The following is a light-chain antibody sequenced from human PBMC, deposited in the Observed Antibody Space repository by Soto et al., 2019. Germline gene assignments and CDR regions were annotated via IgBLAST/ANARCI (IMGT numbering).Light chain of an antibody. J-gene: IGKJ4*01. CDR2: DAS. CDR1: QDISNY. V-gene: IGKV1-33*01. Sequence: DIQMTQSPSSLSASVGDRVTITCQASQDISNYLNWYQQKPGKAPKLLIYDASNLETGVPSRFSGSGSGTDFTFTISSLQPEDIATYYCQQYDNLLLTFGAGTKVEIK. CDR3: QQYDNLLLT.